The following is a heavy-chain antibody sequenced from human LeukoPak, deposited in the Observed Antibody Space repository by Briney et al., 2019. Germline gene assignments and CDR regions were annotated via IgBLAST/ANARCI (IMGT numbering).Heavy chain of an antibody. D-gene: IGHD3-22*01. Sequence: GGSLRLSCAASGFTFSSNAMHWVRQAPGKGLEWVAVISYDGSNKYYADSVKGRFTISRDNSKNTLYLQMNSLRAEDTAVYYCARDKSRRNYYDSSGYSYPPYFDYWGQGTLVTVSS. CDR2: ISYDGSNK. CDR3: ARDKSRRNYYDSSGYSYPPYFDY. V-gene: IGHV3-30-3*01. CDR1: GFTFSSNA. J-gene: IGHJ4*02.